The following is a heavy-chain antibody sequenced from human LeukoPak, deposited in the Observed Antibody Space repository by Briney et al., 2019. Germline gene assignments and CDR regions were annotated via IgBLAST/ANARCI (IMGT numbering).Heavy chain of an antibody. D-gene: IGHD1-26*01. CDR2: IWYDGSNR. CDR1: GFTFSSYG. CDR3: ARGKREVLNTRVFDY. Sequence: PGRSLRLSCAASGFTFSSYGMHWVRQAPGKGLEWVAVIWYDGSNRYYADSVKGRFTISRDNSKNTLYLQLNSLRAGDTAVYYCARGKREVLNTRVFDYWGQRTLVTVSA. V-gene: IGHV3-33*01. J-gene: IGHJ4*02.